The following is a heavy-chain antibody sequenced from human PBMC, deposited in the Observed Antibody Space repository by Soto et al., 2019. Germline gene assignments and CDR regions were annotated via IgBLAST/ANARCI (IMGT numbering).Heavy chain of an antibody. CDR1: GCTFSSYA. V-gene: IGHV3-23*01. D-gene: IGHD2-8*01. Sequence: GGPLRLSCAASGCTFSSYAMSWVRPAPGKGLEWVSSISGSGGSTYYADSVKGRFTISRDNSKNTLYLQMNSLRAEDTALYYCALSTNGGSPYWGQGTLVNVSS. CDR2: ISGSGGST. CDR3: ALSTNGGSPY. J-gene: IGHJ4*02.